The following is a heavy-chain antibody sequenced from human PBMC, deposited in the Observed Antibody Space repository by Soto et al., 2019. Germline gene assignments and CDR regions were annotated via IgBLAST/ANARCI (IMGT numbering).Heavy chain of an antibody. Sequence: GGSLRLSCAASGFTFSNYWMNWVRQAPGKGLEWVANINEDGSEKYYVDSAKGRFTISRDNAKNSLYLQMSSLRAEDTAVYYCARDLFDYCGQGTPVTVSS. J-gene: IGHJ4*02. CDR3: ARDLFDY. CDR2: INEDGSEK. CDR1: GFTFSNYW. V-gene: IGHV3-7*01.